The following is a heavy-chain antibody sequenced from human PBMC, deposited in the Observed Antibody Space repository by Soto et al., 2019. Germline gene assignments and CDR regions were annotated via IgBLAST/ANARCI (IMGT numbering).Heavy chain of an antibody. Sequence: QVQLVQSGAEVKKPGSSVKVSCKASGGTFSSYAISWVRQAPGQGLECMRGIIPVFGTANYAQPFQGRVTSNADESTSTVYMGLSSLRSEDTAVYYCARGWTDFPHWGQGTLVTVSS. J-gene: IGHJ1*01. V-gene: IGHV1-69*01. CDR2: IIPVFGTA. D-gene: IGHD2-15*01. CDR3: ARGWTDFPH. CDR1: GGTFSSYA.